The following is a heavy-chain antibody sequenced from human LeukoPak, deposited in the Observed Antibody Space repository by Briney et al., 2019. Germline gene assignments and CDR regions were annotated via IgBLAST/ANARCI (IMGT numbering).Heavy chain of an antibody. Sequence: GASVKVSCKASGGTFSSYAISWVRQAPGQGLEWMGGIIPIFGTANYAQKFQGRVTITADESTSTAYMELSSLRSEDTAVYYCARGYDPGTDYYYYYMDVWGKGTTVTVSS. CDR2: IIPIFGTA. D-gene: IGHD3-16*01. J-gene: IGHJ6*03. V-gene: IGHV1-69*13. CDR1: GGTFSSYA. CDR3: ARGYDPGTDYYYYYMDV.